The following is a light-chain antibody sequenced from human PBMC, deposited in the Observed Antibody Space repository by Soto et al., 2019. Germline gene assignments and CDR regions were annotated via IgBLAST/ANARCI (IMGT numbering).Light chain of an antibody. CDR1: SSDVGSYNY. Sequence: QSALTQPPSASGSPGQSVTISCTGTSSDVGSYNYVSWYQQHPGKAPKLMIYEVFKRPSGVPDRFSGSKSGNTATLTVSRLQAEDEADYYCSSYAGSNTYVFGPGTKVTVL. CDR3: SSYAGSNTYV. V-gene: IGLV2-8*01. CDR2: EVF. J-gene: IGLJ1*01.